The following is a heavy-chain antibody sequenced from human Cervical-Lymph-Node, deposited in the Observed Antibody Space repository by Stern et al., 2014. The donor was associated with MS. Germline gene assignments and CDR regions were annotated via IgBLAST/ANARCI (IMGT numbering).Heavy chain of an antibody. Sequence: QVQLVESGAEVKKSGSSVKVSCKASGDTFRSLAISWVRQAPGQGLEWIGGIIPVSGTGRHAQKFQGRMTIIADESTSTVYMELSSLRSEDTAVYYCARNDSRSYFDYWGQGTLVIVSS. J-gene: IGHJ4*02. D-gene: IGHD3-10*01. CDR1: GDTFRSLA. CDR3: ARNDSRSYFDY. V-gene: IGHV1-69*01. CDR2: IIPVSGTG.